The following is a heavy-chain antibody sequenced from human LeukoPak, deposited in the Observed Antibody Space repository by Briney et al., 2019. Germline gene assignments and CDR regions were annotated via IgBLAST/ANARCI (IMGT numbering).Heavy chain of an antibody. CDR3: ARDFHDSSGYTYYFDY. CDR1: GFTFSSYS. J-gene: IGHJ4*02. D-gene: IGHD3-22*01. CDR2: ISSSSSYI. Sequence: GGSLRLSCAASGFTFSSYSMNRVRQAPGKGLEWVSSISSSSSYIYYADSVKGRFTISRDNAKNSLYLQMNSLRAEDTAVYYCARDFHDSSGYTYYFDYWGQGTLVTVSS. V-gene: IGHV3-21*01.